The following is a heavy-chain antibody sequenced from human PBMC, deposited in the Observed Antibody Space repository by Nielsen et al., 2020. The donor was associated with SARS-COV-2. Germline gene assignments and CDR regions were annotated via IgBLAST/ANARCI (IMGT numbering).Heavy chain of an antibody. J-gene: IGHJ4*02. D-gene: IGHD3-9*01. CDR2: INSDGSST. Sequence: GESLKISCAASGFTFSSYWMHWVRQAPGKGLVWVSRINSDGSSTSYADSVKGRFTISRDNAKNTLYLQMSSLRAEDTAVYYCAKGRLTGYAPYEYWGQGILVTVSS. CDR3: AKGRLTGYAPYEY. V-gene: IGHV3-74*01. CDR1: GFTFSSYW.